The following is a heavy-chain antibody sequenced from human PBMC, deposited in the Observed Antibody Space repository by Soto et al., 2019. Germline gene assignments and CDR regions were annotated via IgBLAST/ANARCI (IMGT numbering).Heavy chain of an antibody. V-gene: IGHV3-30-3*01. CDR2: ISYAGINK. J-gene: IGHJ4*02. Sequence: ESGGGAVQPGRSLRLSCAASGFSFSTFAMHWVRQPPGKGREWVAVISYAGINKFYSGSVTGRCTISRENSKNTLYLQMTSLGPDDAGLYFCAISPTALGSHIDNWGQGSLVTVSS. CDR1: GFSFSTFA. D-gene: IGHD7-27*01. CDR3: AISPTALGSHIDN.